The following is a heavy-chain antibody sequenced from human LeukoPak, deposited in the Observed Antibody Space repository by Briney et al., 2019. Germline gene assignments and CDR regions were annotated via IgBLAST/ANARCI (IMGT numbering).Heavy chain of an antibody. Sequence: PSETLSLTCTVSGGSISSGGYYWSWIRQHPGKGLEWIGYIYYSGSTYYNPSLKSRVTISVDTSKNQFSLKLSSVTAADTAVYYRARVRDYYGSGSYWGYNWFDPWGQGTLVTVSS. CDR1: GGSISSGGYY. V-gene: IGHV4-31*03. CDR3: ARVRDYYGSGSYWGYNWFDP. D-gene: IGHD3-10*01. CDR2: IYYSGST. J-gene: IGHJ5*02.